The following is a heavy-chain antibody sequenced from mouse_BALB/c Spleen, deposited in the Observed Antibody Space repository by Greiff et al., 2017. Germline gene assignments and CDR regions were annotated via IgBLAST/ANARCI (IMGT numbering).Heavy chain of an antibody. D-gene: IGHD4-1*01. V-gene: IGHV2-9*02. CDR1: GFSLTSYG. J-gene: IGHJ2*01. CDR2: IWAGGST. Sequence: VKVVESGPGLVAPSQSLSITCTVSGFSLTSYGVHWVRQPPGKGLEWLGVIWAGGSTNYNSALMSRLSISKDNSKSQVFLKMNSLQTDDTAMYYCARDRPNWADYWGQGTTLTVSS. CDR3: ARDRPNWADY.